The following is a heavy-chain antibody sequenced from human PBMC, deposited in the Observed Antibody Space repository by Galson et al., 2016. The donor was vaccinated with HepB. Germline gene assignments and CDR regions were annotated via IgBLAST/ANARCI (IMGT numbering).Heavy chain of an antibody. V-gene: IGHV4-31*03. CDR3: ARYFDH. CDR2: IYHSGST. Sequence: TLSLTCTVSGGSISNDGNYWSWTRQHPGKGLEFIGYIYHSGSTYYNPSLRSRVTISVDTSENQFSLKLSSVTAADTAVYYCARYFDHWGQGILVTVSS. CDR1: GGSISNDGNY. J-gene: IGHJ4*02.